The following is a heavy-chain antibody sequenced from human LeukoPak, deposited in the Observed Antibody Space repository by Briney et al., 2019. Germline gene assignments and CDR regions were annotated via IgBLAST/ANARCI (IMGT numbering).Heavy chain of an antibody. CDR2: FDPEDGET. J-gene: IGHJ4*02. V-gene: IGHV1-24*01. Sequence: ASVKVSCKVSGYTLTELSMHWVRQAPGKGLEWMGGFDPEDGETIYAQKFQGRVTMTEDTSTDTAYMELSSLRSDDTAVYYCATAIYPTYYYDYWGQGTLVTVSS. D-gene: IGHD2-2*02. CDR3: ATAIYPTYYYDY. CDR1: GYTLTELS.